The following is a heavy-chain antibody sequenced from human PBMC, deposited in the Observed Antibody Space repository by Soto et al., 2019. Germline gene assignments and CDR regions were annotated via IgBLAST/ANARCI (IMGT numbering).Heavy chain of an antibody. D-gene: IGHD2-2*01. CDR3: AREGEVVTAAIAFDI. CDR1: GFTFRSYA. J-gene: IGHJ3*02. V-gene: IGHV3-23*01. CDR2: ISGSGIST. Sequence: GGSLRLSCAASGFTFRSYAMSWVRQAPGKGLEWVSGISGSGISTHYADSVKGRFTVSRDNAKNSLYLQMNSLRSDDTAVYYCAREGEVVTAAIAFDIWGQGTVVTVSS.